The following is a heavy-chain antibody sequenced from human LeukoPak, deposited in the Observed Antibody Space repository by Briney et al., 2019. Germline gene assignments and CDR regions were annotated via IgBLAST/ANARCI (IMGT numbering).Heavy chain of an antibody. J-gene: IGHJ4*02. V-gene: IGHV4-34*01. D-gene: IGHD3-22*01. CDR3: ARGSSGYYSLYYFDY. Sequence: SETLSLTCAVYGGSFSGYYWSWIRQPPGKGLEWIGEINHSGSTNYNPSLKSRVTISVDTSKKQFSLKLSSVTAADTAVYYCARGSSGYYSLYYFDYWGQGTLVTVSS. CDR2: INHSGST. CDR1: GGSFSGYY.